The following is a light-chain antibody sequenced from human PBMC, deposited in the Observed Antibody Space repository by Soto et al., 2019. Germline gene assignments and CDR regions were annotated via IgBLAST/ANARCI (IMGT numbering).Light chain of an antibody. V-gene: IGKV3-15*01. CDR2: GAS. CDR3: QQYHYWPYT. J-gene: IGKJ2*01. CDR1: QSVSSN. Sequence: EIVMTQSPATLSVSPGERATLSCRASQSVSSNLAWYQQKPGQAPRLLFYGASTRATGIPARFGGSGSGTEFTLTISSLQSEDFAVYYCQQYHYWPYTFGQGTKLEIK.